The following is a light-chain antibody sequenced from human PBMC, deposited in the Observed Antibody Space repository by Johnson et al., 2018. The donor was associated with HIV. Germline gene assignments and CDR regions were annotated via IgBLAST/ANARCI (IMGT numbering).Light chain of an antibody. Sequence: QSVLTQPPSVSAAPGQKVTISCSGSSSNIGNNYVYWYQQLPGTAPKLLIYENNKRPSGIPDRFSGSKSATSATLGVTGLQTGDEADYFCGTWDSSLRSYVFGTGTKVTVL. CDR2: ENN. J-gene: IGLJ1*01. CDR3: GTWDSSLRSYV. CDR1: SSNIGNNY. V-gene: IGLV1-51*02.